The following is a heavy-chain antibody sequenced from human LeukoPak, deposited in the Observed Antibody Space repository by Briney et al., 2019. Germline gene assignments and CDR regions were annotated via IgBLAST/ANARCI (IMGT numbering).Heavy chain of an antibody. CDR2: FDPEDGET. D-gene: IGHD3-22*01. Sequence: ASVKVSCKVSGYTLTELSMHWVRQAPGKGLEWMGGFDPEDGETIYARKFQGRVTMTEDTSTDTAYMELSSLRSEDTAVYYCATVLLYDSSGYPATGAFDIWGQGTMVTVSS. CDR1: GYTLTELS. V-gene: IGHV1-24*01. J-gene: IGHJ3*02. CDR3: ATVLLYDSSGYPATGAFDI.